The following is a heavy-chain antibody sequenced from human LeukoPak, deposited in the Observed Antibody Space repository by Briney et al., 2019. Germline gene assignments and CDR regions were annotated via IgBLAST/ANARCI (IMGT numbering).Heavy chain of an antibody. J-gene: IGHJ5*02. Sequence: GASVKVSCKASGYTLTGYYMHWVRQAPGQGLEWMGWINPNSGGTNYAQKFQGRVTMTRDTSISTAYMELSRLRSDDTAVYYCARDFYGSGSYSPNWFDPWGQGTLVTVSS. V-gene: IGHV1-2*02. CDR3: ARDFYGSGSYSPNWFDP. CDR1: GYTLTGYY. D-gene: IGHD3-10*01. CDR2: INPNSGGT.